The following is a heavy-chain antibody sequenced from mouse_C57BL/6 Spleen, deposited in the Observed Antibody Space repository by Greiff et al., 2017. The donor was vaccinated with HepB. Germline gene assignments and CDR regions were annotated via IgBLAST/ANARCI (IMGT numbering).Heavy chain of an antibody. Sequence: EVQRVESGGGLVKPGGSLKLSCAASGFTFSSYAMSWVRQTPEKRLEWVATISDGGSYTYYPDNVKGRFTISRDNAKNNLYLQMSHLKSEDTAMYYCARGHGGAWFAYWGQGTLVTVSA. CDR2: ISDGGSYT. D-gene: IGHD6-1*01. J-gene: IGHJ3*01. V-gene: IGHV5-4*01. CDR1: GFTFSSYA. CDR3: ARGHGGAWFAY.